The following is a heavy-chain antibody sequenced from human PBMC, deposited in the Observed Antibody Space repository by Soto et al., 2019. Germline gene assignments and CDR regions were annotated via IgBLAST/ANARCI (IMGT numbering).Heavy chain of an antibody. CDR2: ISSSSSYI. Sequence: GGSLRLSCAASGFTLSSYSMNWVRQAPGKGLEWVSSISSSSSYIYYADSVKGRFTISRDNAKNSLYLQMNSLRAEDTAVYYCARDRFGSSSRGIFDYWGQGTLVTVSS. V-gene: IGHV3-21*01. CDR1: GFTLSSYS. J-gene: IGHJ4*02. CDR3: ARDRFGSSSRGIFDY. D-gene: IGHD6-6*01.